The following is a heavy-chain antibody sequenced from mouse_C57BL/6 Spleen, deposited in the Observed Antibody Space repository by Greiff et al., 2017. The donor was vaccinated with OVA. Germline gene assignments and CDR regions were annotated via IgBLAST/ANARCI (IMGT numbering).Heavy chain of an antibody. D-gene: IGHD2-4*01. CDR3: ARPWYDYEAWFAY. CDR2: ISSGSSTI. Sequence: DVQLVESGGGLVKPGGSLKLSCAASGFTFSDYGMHWVRQAPEKGLEWVAYISSGSSTIYYADTVKGRFTISSDNAKNTLFLQMTSLRSEDTTMYDCARPWYDYEAWFAYWGQGTLVTVSA. V-gene: IGHV5-17*01. CDR1: GFTFSDYG. J-gene: IGHJ3*01.